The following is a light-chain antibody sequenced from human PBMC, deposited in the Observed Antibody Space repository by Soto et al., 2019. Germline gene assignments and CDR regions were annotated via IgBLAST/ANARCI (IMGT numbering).Light chain of an antibody. Sequence: QSVLTQPPSASGTPGQGVSISCSGSRSNIGTSSAYWYQQVPGMAPRLLIYKSNQRPSGVPDRFSGSKSGTSASLAISGLRSEDEADYYCAAWDDSLSGHVVFGGGTKVTVL. CDR3: AAWDDSLSGHVV. J-gene: IGLJ2*01. V-gene: IGLV1-47*01. CDR1: RSNIGTSS. CDR2: KSN.